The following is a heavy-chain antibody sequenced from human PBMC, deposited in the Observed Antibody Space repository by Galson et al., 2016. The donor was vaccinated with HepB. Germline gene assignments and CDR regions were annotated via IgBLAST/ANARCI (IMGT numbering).Heavy chain of an antibody. CDR3: VRHDIGGFDG. CDR1: GFTFSTYD. CDR2: IGGLHDNT. V-gene: IGHV3-23*01. D-gene: IGHD2-15*01. J-gene: IGHJ4*02. Sequence: SLRLSCAASGFTFSTYDLSWVRQAPGRGLECVSGIGGLHDNTYYTDSVKGRFTISRDNSRNTLYQQLNSLRVEDTALYYCVRHDIGGFDGWGQGTLVTVSS.